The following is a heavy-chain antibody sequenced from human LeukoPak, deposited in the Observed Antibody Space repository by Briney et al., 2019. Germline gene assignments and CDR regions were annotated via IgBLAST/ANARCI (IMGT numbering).Heavy chain of an antibody. CDR3: ARDLHPWACDS. V-gene: IGHV3-30*02. CDR2: IQNYGTWK. CDR1: GFTFSSYS. J-gene: IGHJ4*02. Sequence: PGGSLRLSCAASGFTFSSYSMHWVRQAPGKGLEWVAFIQNYGTWKYYVDSVKGRFTVSRDNFRSTLYLQMNDLRVEDTAVYYCARDLHPWACDSWGQGTLVTVSS. D-gene: IGHD7-27*01.